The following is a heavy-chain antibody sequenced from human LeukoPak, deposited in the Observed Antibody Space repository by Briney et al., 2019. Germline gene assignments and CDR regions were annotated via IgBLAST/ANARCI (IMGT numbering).Heavy chain of an antibody. V-gene: IGHV4-39*01. CDR1: GGSVSSSSYC. J-gene: IGHJ4*02. Sequence: SSETLSLTCTVSGGSVSSSSYCCGWIRQPPMKGLEWIGSIYYSGSTEYNLSLKSRVTISVDTSRNQFSLKLSSVTAADTAVYYCARHQSYGSGTYYAPFDNWGQGILVTVSS. D-gene: IGHD3-10*01. CDR2: IYYSGST. CDR3: ARHQSYGSGTYYAPFDN.